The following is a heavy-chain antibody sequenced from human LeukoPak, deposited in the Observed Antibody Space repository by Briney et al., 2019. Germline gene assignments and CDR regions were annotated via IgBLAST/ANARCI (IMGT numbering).Heavy chain of an antibody. CDR3: ARRLGYCSSTSCYAWFDP. Sequence: GESLKISCKGSGYSFTSYWIAWVRQLPGKGLEWMGIIYPGDSDTRYSPSFQGQVTISADKSISTAYLQWSSLKASDTAMYYCARRLGYCSSTSCYAWFDPWGQGTLVTVSS. CDR1: GYSFTSYW. CDR2: IYPGDSDT. J-gene: IGHJ5*02. V-gene: IGHV5-51*01. D-gene: IGHD2-2*01.